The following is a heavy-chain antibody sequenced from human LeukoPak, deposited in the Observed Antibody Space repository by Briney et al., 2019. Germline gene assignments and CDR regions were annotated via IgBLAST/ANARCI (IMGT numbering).Heavy chain of an antibody. CDR2: TQTSGAT. Sequence: SETPSLTSTVPGASISRYYWSWIRPAPRVGLELIVYTQTSGATNYNPSLKSRVTLSIDTSKSQFSLKLNSVTAADTAIYFCAGGGYCSRSNCFAPLFDYWGQGKVVTVSS. V-gene: IGHV4-59*01. D-gene: IGHD2-2*01. J-gene: IGHJ4*02. CDR1: GASISRYY. CDR3: AGGGYCSRSNCFAPLFDY.